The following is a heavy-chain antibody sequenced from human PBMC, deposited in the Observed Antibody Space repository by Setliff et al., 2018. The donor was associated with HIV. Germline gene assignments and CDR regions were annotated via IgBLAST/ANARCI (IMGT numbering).Heavy chain of an antibody. J-gene: IGHJ2*01. CDR2: IHVSGTT. D-gene: IGHD3-22*01. Sequence: SETLSLTCTVSGGSITSGSDYWSWIRQPAGEGLEWIGHIHVSGTTNYNPSLKSRVTISIDTSKHQFSLNLTSVTAADTAVYYCARVPIVVITNWYFDLWGRGALVTVSS. CDR1: GGSITSGSDY. CDR3: ARVPIVVITNWYFDL. V-gene: IGHV4-61*09.